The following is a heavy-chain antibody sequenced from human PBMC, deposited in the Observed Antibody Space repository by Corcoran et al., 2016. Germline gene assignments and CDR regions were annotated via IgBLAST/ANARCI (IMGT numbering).Heavy chain of an antibody. J-gene: IGHJ4*02. Sequence: QVQLVQSGAEVKKPGASVKVSCKASGYTFTSYYMHWVRQAPGQGLEWMGIINPSGGSTSYAQKFQGRVTMTRDTPTSTVYMELSSLRSEETAVEYCVRAQPYDYDSSGYDYWGQGTLVTVSS. CDR2: INPSGGST. D-gene: IGHD3-22*01. CDR1: GYTFTSYY. CDR3: VRAQPYDYDSSGYDY. V-gene: IGHV1-46*01.